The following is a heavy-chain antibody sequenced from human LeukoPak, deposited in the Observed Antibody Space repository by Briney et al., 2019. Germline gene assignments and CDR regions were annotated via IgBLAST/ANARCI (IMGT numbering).Heavy chain of an antibody. CDR2: ISAGGGRT. CDR3: ARGTYGGYY. J-gene: IGHJ4*02. Sequence: GGSLRLSCVVSGFTVSTKYMTWVRQAPGKGLEWVSLISAGGGRTYYADSVKGRFTISRDNSKNTLYLQMNSLRAEDTAVYYCARGTYGGYYWGQGALVTVSS. D-gene: IGHD4-23*01. V-gene: IGHV3-23*01. CDR1: GFTVSTKY.